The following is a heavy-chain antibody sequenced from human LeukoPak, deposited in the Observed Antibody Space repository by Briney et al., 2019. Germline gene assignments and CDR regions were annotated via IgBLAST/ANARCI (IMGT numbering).Heavy chain of an antibody. Sequence: SETLSLTCTVSGGSISNGDYYWNWIRQHPGKGLEYIGYIFYGGSTYYNPSLKSRVTISVDTSKNQFSLRLTSVTAADTAVYYCARDPPYRSGWQGKFDYWGQGTLVTVSS. D-gene: IGHD6-19*01. CDR3: ARDPPYRSGWQGKFDY. V-gene: IGHV4-31*03. J-gene: IGHJ4*02. CDR2: IFYGGST. CDR1: GGSISNGDYY.